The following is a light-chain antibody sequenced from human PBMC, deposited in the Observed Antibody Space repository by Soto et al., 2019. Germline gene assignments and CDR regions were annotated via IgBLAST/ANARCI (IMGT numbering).Light chain of an antibody. V-gene: IGLV2-8*01. CDR1: SSDVGGYNF. Sequence: QSALTQPPSASGSPGQSVTISYTGTSSDVGGYNFVSWYQQHPGKAPKFMIYEVSKRPSGVPDRFSGSKSGNTASLTVSGLQAEDEADYYCSSYAGGIKWVFGGGTKLTVL. CDR3: SSYAGGIKWV. J-gene: IGLJ3*02. CDR2: EVS.